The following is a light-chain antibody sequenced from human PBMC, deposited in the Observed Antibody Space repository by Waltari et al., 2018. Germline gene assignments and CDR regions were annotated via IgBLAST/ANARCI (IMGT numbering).Light chain of an antibody. J-gene: IGLJ2*01. V-gene: IGLV2-23*02. CDR1: SSDIGGYNL. Sequence: QSALTQPDSVSGSPGQWITISCTGTSSDIGGYNLVSWYQQHPGNAPKLMIYDFNKRPSGVSNRFSGSKSGNTASLTIFGLQTEDEADYYCCSYGGSFTWIFGGGTKLTVL. CDR2: DFN. CDR3: CSYGGSFTWI.